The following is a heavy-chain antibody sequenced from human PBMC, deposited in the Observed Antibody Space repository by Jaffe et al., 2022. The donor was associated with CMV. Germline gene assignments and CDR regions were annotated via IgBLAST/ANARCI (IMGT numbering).Heavy chain of an antibody. CDR1: GDTFINYG. Sequence: QVQLVQSGAEVKKPGASVKVSCVASGDTFINYGISWVRQAPGQGLEWMGWINTYKGNTNYAQNFQGRVTMTTDTSTSTAYMELRSLRSDDTAVYYCAGSTYCGGDCFSEVDSWGQGTLVTVSS. V-gene: IGHV1-18*01. D-gene: IGHD2-21*02. CDR3: AGSTYCGGDCFSEVDS. CDR2: INTYKGNT. J-gene: IGHJ4*02.